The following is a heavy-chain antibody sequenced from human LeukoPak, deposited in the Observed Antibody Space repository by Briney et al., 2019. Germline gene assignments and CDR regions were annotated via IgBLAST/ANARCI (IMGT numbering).Heavy chain of an antibody. Sequence: SVKVSCKASGGTFSSYTISWVRQAPGQGLEWMGRIIPILCIANYAQKFQGRVTITADKSTSTAYMELSSLRSEDTAVYYCATRLLWFGELSDWGQGTLVTVSS. CDR1: GGTFSSYT. CDR3: ATRLLWFGELSD. V-gene: IGHV1-69*02. J-gene: IGHJ4*02. CDR2: IIPILCIA. D-gene: IGHD3-10*01.